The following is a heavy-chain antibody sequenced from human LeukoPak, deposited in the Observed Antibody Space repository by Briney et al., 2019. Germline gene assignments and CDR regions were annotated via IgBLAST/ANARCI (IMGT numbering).Heavy chain of an antibody. V-gene: IGHV3-49*04. CDR2: IRSKAYGGTT. D-gene: IGHD5-18*01. CDR1: GFTFGDYA. CDR3: TSSVDTAMGPLFDY. J-gene: IGHJ4*02. Sequence: GRSLRLSCTASGFTFGDYAMSWVRQAPGKGLEWVGFIRSKAYGGTTEYAASVKGRFTISRDDSKSIAYLQMKSVKTEDAAVYYCTSSVDTAMGPLFDYWGQGTLVTVSS.